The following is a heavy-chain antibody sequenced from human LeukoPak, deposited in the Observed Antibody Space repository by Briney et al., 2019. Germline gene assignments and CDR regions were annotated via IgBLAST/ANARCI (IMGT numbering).Heavy chain of an antibody. J-gene: IGHJ5*02. CDR3: ARDQYYDFWSGRGGGDWFDP. V-gene: IGHV4-30-2*01. CDR2: IYHSGST. D-gene: IGHD3-3*01. CDR1: GGYISSGGYY. Sequence: SETLSLTCTVSGGYISSGGYYWSWIRQPPGKGLEWIGYIYHSGSTYYNPSFKSRVTISVDRSKNKLSLKLSSVTAADTAVCYCARDQYYDFWSGRGGGDWFDPWGQGTLVTVSS.